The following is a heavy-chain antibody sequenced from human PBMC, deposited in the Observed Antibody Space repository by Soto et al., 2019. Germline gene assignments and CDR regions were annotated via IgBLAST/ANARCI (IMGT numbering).Heavy chain of an antibody. V-gene: IGHV3-15*01. Sequence: GGSLRLSCAASGFTFSNAWMSWVRQAPGKGLEWVGRIKSKTDGGTTDYAAPVKGRFTISRDDSKNTLYLQMNSLKTEDTAVYYCTTGRLLPYYYYYMDVWGKGTTVTVSS. CDR2: IKSKTDGGTT. D-gene: IGHD2-15*01. CDR3: TTGRLLPYYYYYMDV. CDR1: GFTFSNAW. J-gene: IGHJ6*03.